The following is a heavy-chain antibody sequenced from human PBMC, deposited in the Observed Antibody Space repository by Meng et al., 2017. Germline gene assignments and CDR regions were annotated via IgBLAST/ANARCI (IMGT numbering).Heavy chain of an antibody. CDR1: GFSFSSYW. V-gene: IGHV3-7*01. CDR3: ASDTIMITFGGVIGKDY. CDR2: IKEDGGKK. Sequence: GESLKISCAASGFSFSSYWMSWVRQAPGKGLEWVANIKEDGGKKFYVDSVKGRFTISRDNTNPSLDLQMNSLRAEDTAVYYCASDTIMITFGGVIGKDYWGQGTLVTVSS. J-gene: IGHJ4*02. D-gene: IGHD3-16*02.